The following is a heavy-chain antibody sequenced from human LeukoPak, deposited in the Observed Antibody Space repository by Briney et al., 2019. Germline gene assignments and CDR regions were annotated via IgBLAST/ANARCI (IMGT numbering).Heavy chain of an antibody. CDR1: GFTFSNYW. Sequence: PGGSLRLSCAASGFTFSNYWMHWVRQAPGKGLEWVSGISGSGGSTYYADSVKGRFTISRDNSKKTLYLQMNSLRAEDTAVYYCAKVLYCSSTSCYDFDYWGQGTLVTVSS. J-gene: IGHJ4*02. CDR2: ISGSGGST. D-gene: IGHD2-2*01. CDR3: AKVLYCSSTSCYDFDY. V-gene: IGHV3-23*01.